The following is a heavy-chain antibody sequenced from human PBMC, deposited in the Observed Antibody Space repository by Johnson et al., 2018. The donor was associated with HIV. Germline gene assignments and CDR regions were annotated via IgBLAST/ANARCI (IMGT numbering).Heavy chain of an antibody. J-gene: IGHJ3*02. CDR2: IKEDGSEK. D-gene: IGHD3-10*01. CDR3: ARDLRFDRLVQGRVIISGVFDM. V-gene: IGHV3-7*01. CDR1: GFTFSTYW. Sequence: VQLVESGGGLVQPGGSLRLSCAASGFTFSTYWMSWVRQAPGKGLEWVANIKEDGSEKYYVDSVKGRFTISRDNAKNSLYLQMNSLRAEDTAVYYCARDLRFDRLVQGRVIISGVFDMWGQGTVVHVSS.